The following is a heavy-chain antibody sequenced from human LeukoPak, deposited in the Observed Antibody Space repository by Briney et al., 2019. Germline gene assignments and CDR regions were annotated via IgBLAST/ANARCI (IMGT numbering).Heavy chain of an antibody. CDR1: GGSFSDYD. D-gene: IGHD3-10*01. CDR3: ARTRYYYNSRSYGAPYYFDY. CDR2: IYYSGST. Sequence: SETLSLTCSVYGGSFSDYDWSWIRQPPGKGLEWIGSIYYSGSTYYNPSLKSRVTISVDTSKNQFSLKLSSVTAADTAVYYCARTRYYYNSRSYGAPYYFDYWGQGTLVTVSS. V-gene: IGHV4-39*01. J-gene: IGHJ4*02.